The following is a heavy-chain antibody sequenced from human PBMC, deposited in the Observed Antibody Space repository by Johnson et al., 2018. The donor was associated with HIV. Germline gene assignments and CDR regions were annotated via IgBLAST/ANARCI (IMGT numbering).Heavy chain of an antibody. CDR2: IYSGGST. Sequence: VLLVESGGGLIQPGGSLRLSCAVSGFTVSSNYMSWVRRAPGKGLEWVSVIYSGGSTYYAASLKGRFTNSRDNSKNTPYLQMNSLGVEDTAVDYCASVWLLGAFDIWGQGTMVNVSS. CDR3: ASVWLLGAFDI. CDR1: GFTVSSNY. D-gene: IGHD3-16*01. V-gene: IGHV3-53*01. J-gene: IGHJ3*02.